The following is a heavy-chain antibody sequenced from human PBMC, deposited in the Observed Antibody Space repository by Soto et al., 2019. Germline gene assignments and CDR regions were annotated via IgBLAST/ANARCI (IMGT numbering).Heavy chain of an antibody. J-gene: IGHJ4*02. Sequence: QVILKESGPVLVKPTETLTLTCTVSGFSLSNARMGVSWIRQPPGKALEWLAHIFSNDEKSYSTSLKSRLTISKDTSKSQVVLTMTNMDPVDTATYYCARIRAEGIQLWSIDYWGQGTLVTVSS. CDR3: ARIRAEGIQLWSIDY. D-gene: IGHD5-18*01. V-gene: IGHV2-26*01. CDR2: IFSNDEK. CDR1: GFSLSNARMG.